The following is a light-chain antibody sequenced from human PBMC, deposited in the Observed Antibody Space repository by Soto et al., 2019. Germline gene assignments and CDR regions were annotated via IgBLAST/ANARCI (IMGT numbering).Light chain of an antibody. CDR3: QHRSNWPPIFS. J-gene: IGKJ3*01. CDR2: DAS. V-gene: IGKV3-11*01. CDR1: QSVTSY. Sequence: EIVLTQSPATLSLSPGDTATLSCRASQSVTSYLAWYQHRPGQAPRLLIYDASSRAPDIPDRFSGSGYGTDSTLTISGLEPEDFAVYYCQHRSNWPPIFSFGPGTKVDIK.